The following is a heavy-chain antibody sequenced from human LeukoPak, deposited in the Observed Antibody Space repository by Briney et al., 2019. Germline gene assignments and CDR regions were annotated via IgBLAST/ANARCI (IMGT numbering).Heavy chain of an antibody. CDR2: ISYDGSNK. Sequence: GRSLRLSCAASGFTFSSYGMHWVRQAPGKGLEWVAVISYDGSNKYYADSVKGRFTISRDNSKNTLYLQMNSLRAEDTAVYYCAKGAHVLLWCGELLRPYFQHWGQGTLVTVSS. CDR3: AKGAHVLLWCGELLRPYFQH. D-gene: IGHD3-10*01. CDR1: GFTFSSYG. J-gene: IGHJ1*01. V-gene: IGHV3-30*18.